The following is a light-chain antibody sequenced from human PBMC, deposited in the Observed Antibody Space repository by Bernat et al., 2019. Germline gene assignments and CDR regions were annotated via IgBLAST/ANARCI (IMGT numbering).Light chain of an antibody. CDR1: ESLVDSDGNTY. CDR3: MQGTHLIT. CDR2: KVS. J-gene: IGKJ4*01. V-gene: IGKV2-30*01. Sequence: DVVMTQSPLSLPVTLGQPASISCRSSESLVDSDGNTYLHWYQQRPGQAPRRLIYKVSNRDSGVPDRFSGSGSGTDFTLKISRVEAEDVGVYYCMQGTHLITFGGGTRVEIK.